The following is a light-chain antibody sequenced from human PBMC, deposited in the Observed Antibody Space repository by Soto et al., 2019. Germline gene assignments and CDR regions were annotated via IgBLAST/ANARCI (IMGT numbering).Light chain of an antibody. J-gene: IGKJ1*01. V-gene: IGKV1-5*03. CDR3: QHYNSYSEA. Sequence: DIHMTQSASTLSGSVGYRFTITCRASQTISSWLAWYQQKPGKAPKLLIYKASTLKSGVPSRFRGSGSGTEFTLTISSLQPDDVETYYCQHYNSYSEAFGQGTKVDIK. CDR2: KAS. CDR1: QTISSW.